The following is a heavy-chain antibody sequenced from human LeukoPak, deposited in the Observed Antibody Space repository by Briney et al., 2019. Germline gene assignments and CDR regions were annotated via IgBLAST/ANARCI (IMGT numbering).Heavy chain of an antibody. CDR2: ISYDGSNK. D-gene: IGHD3-16*01. V-gene: IGHV3-30*18. CDR3: AKGGTTFFDC. CDR1: GFTLGTYG. Sequence: GRSLRLSCAASGFTLGTYGMHWVRQAPGKGLEWVAVISYDGSNKYYADSVKGRFTISRDNSKNTVYLQMNSLRDEDTAVYYCAKGGTTFFDCWGQGTLVTVSS. J-gene: IGHJ4*02.